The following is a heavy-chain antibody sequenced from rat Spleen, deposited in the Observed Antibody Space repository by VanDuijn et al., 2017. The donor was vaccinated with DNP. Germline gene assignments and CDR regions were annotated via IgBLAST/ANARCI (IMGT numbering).Heavy chain of an antibody. CDR3: VRWNSGHFDY. D-gene: IGHD4-3*01. CDR2: ISYDGSST. Sequence: EVQLVESGGGLVQPGRPLKLSCAASGFTFSDYNMAWVRQAPNKGLDWVATISYDGSSTYYRDSVKGRVYIAIYNAKSTLYLQMNSIRSEDMATYYCVRWNSGHFDYWGQGVMVTVSS. J-gene: IGHJ2*01. V-gene: IGHV5-7*01. CDR1: GFTFSDYN.